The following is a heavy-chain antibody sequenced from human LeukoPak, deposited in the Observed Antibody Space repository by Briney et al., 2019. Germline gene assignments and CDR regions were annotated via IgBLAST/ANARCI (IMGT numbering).Heavy chain of an antibody. CDR1: GFTFSTFA. D-gene: IGHD5-12*01. Sequence: GGSLRLSCSVSGFTFSTFAMHWVRQAPGKGLESVLAISSDGDRTYYADSVEGRFTVSRDNSKNTLYLQMSSLRAEDTAVYYCARWNQYTGSDVAAYWGQGTLVTVSS. V-gene: IGHV3-64D*06. J-gene: IGHJ4*02. CDR3: ARWNQYTGSDVAAY. CDR2: ISSDGDRT.